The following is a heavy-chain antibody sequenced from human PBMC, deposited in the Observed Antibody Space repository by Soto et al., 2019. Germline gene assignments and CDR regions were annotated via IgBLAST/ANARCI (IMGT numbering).Heavy chain of an antibody. CDR2: ISGSGGST. CDR1: GFTFSSDS. J-gene: IGHJ3*02. Sequence: PVVSLILSCAASGFTFSSDSIRWFLQAPVKWLEWVSAISGSGGSTYYAYSVKGRFTTSRDNSKNTLYMQMNSLRAEDTAVYYCAKDEASPYRSGHFDIWGQGTMVTVSS. V-gene: IGHV3-23*01. CDR3: AKDEASPYRSGHFDI. D-gene: IGHD6-19*01.